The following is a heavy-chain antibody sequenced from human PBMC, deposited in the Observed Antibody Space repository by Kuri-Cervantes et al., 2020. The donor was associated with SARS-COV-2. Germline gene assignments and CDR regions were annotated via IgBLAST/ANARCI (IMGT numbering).Heavy chain of an antibody. V-gene: IGHV3-49*04. D-gene: IGHD2-15*01. Sequence: SLKISCTASGFTFGDYAMSWVRQAPGKGLEWVGFIRSKAYGGTAEYAASVKGRFTITRDDSKSIAYLQMNSLKTEDTAVYYCTREMDIVVVVAATINDYWGQGTLVTVSS. CDR3: TREMDIVVVVAATINDY. J-gene: IGHJ4*02. CDR1: GFTFGDYA. CDR2: IRSKAYGGTA.